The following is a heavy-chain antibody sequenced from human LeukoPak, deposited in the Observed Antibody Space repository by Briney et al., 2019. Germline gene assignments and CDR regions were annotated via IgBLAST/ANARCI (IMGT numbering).Heavy chain of an antibody. CDR3: ARDYSGYPELWGFDY. CDR2: INPNSGGT. D-gene: IGHD5-12*01. Sequence: ASVTVSCKASGYTFTGYYTHWVRQAPGQGLEWMGWINPNSGGTHYAQKFQGRVTMTRDTSISTAYMELSRLRSDDTAVYYCARDYSGYPELWGFDYWGQGTLVTVSS. CDR1: GYTFTGYY. J-gene: IGHJ4*02. V-gene: IGHV1-2*02.